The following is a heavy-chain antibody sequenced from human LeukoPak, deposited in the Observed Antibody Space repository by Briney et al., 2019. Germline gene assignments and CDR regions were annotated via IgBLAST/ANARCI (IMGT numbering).Heavy chain of an antibody. V-gene: IGHV1-69*13. CDR1: GGTFISYA. D-gene: IGHD3-22*01. CDR2: IIPIFGTA. CDR3: ARDLGTYYYDSTDDY. J-gene: IGHJ4*02. Sequence: SVKVSCKASGGTFISYATSWVRQAPGQGLEWMGGIIPIFGTANYAQKFQGRVTITADESTSTAYMELSSLRSEDTAVYYCARDLGTYYYDSTDDYWGQGTLVTVSS.